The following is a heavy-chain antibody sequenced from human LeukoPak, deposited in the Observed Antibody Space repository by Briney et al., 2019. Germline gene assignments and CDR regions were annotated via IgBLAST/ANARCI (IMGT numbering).Heavy chain of an antibody. Sequence: GGSLRLSCAASGFRFSNYGMHWVRQAPGKGLEWVALIRYDGSNKYYADSVKGRFTISRDNSKNTLYLQMNSLRAEDTAVYYCGTVRGPDSSRWYSDYWGQGTLVTVSS. CDR1: GFRFSNYG. V-gene: IGHV3-30*02. D-gene: IGHD6-13*01. CDR2: IRYDGSNK. J-gene: IGHJ4*02. CDR3: GTVRGPDSSRWYSDY.